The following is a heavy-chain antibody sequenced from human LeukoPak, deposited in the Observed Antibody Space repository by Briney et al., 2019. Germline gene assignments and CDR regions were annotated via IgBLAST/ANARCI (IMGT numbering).Heavy chain of an antibody. CDR3: ARVRHIVVVTAIKGGPESPYYFDY. V-gene: IGHV4-4*07. D-gene: IGHD2-21*02. CDR2: IYTSGST. CDR1: GGSISSYY. J-gene: IGHJ4*02. Sequence: SETLSLTCTVSGGSISSYYWSWIRQPAGKGLEWIGRIYTSGSTNYNPSLKSRVTMSVDTSKNQFSLKLSSVTAADTAVYYCARVRHIVVVTAIKGGPESPYYFDYWGQGTLVTVSS.